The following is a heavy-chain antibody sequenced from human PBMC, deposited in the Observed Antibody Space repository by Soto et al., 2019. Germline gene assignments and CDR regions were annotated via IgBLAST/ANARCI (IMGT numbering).Heavy chain of an antibody. Sequence: SETLSLTCTVSGGSVSSGSNNWSWIRRPPGKGLEWIGYIHYSGSTNYNPSLRSRVTISVDTSKNQFSLKLTSVTAADTAVYYCARENILTGYYPESWFDSWGQGTLVTVS. V-gene: IGHV4-61*01. D-gene: IGHD3-9*01. CDR2: IHYSGST. CDR3: ARENILTGYYPESWFDS. J-gene: IGHJ5*01. CDR1: GGSVSSGSNN.